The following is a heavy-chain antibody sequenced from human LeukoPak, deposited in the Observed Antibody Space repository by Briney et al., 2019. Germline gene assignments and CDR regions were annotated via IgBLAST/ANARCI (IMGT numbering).Heavy chain of an antibody. CDR3: ATALRLYSSGWYYFDY. CDR2: FDPEDGET. CDR1: GYTLTELS. D-gene: IGHD6-19*01. J-gene: IGHJ4*02. V-gene: IGHV1-24*01. Sequence: ASVKVSCKVSGYTLTELSMHWVRQAPGKGLEWMGGFDPEDGETIYAQKFQGRVTMTEDTPTDTAYMELSSLRSEDTAVYYCATALRLYSSGWYYFDYWGQGTLVTVSS.